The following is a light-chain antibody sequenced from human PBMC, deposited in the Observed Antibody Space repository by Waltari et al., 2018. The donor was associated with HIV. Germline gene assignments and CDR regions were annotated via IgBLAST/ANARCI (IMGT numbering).Light chain of an antibody. CDR1: SSNIGRNY. CDR3: AAWDDSLSGLYV. V-gene: IGLV1-47*01. Sequence: QSVLTPPPSASGTPGQRVTIPCSGSSSNIGRNYVCWYQQLPGTAPKLLIYRNNERPSGVPDRFSGSKSGTSASLAISGLRSEDEADYYCAAWDDSLSGLYVFGTGTKVTVL. J-gene: IGLJ1*01. CDR2: RNN.